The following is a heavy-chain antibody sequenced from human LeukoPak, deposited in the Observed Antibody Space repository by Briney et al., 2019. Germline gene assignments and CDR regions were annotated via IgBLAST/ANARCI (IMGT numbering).Heavy chain of an antibody. J-gene: IGHJ4*02. D-gene: IGHD3-10*01. CDR1: DGSISIYY. CDR2: VYSSGNT. V-gene: IGHV4-4*08. Sequence: ASETLSLTCTVSDGSISIYYWSWIRQPPGKGLEWIGYVYSSGNTNYSPSLKGRAIISADTSKNQFSLKLTSVTAADTAVYYCVRDRELTYWGQGILVTVSS. CDR3: VRDRELTY.